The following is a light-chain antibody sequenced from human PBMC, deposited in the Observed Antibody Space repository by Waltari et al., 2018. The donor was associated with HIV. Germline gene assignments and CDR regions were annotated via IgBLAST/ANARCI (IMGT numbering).Light chain of an antibody. J-gene: IGKJ1*01. CDR1: QSASSS. V-gene: IGKV3-15*01. CDR2: GAS. Sequence: ETVMKQPPATLAVAAGERATLSCRASQSASSSLAWYQQKPGQAPRLLIYGASIRATGIPDRFSGSGSGTEFSLTISNLQSEDFAVYYCQQYNQWPRTFGQGTKVEIK. CDR3: QQYNQWPRT.